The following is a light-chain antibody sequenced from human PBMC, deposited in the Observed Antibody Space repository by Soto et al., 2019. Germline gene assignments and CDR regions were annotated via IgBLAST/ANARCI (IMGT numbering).Light chain of an antibody. J-gene: IGLJ3*02. CDR2: RNN. Sequence: QSVLTQPPSASGTPGQRVSISCSGSRSNIGRNYVYWYQQLPGTAPKLLIQRNNERPSGVPDRFSGSKSGTSVSLAISGLRSEDEANYYCEAWYDTLNGQVFGGGTKVTVL. CDR3: EAWYDTLNGQV. V-gene: IGLV1-47*01. CDR1: RSNIGRNY.